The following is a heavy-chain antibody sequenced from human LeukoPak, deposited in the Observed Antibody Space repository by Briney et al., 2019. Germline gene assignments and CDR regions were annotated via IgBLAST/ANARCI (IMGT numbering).Heavy chain of an antibody. CDR3: ARGRRYCSSGSCYSSWFDP. Sequence: SQTLSLTCTVSGGSISSYYWSWIRQPAGKGLEWIGRIYTSGSTNYNPSLKSRTTMSVDTSKNQFSLKLNSVTAADTAVYYCARGRRYCSSGSCYSSWFDPWGRGTLVTVSS. CDR2: IYTSGST. J-gene: IGHJ5*02. CDR1: GGSISSYY. V-gene: IGHV4-4*07. D-gene: IGHD2-15*01.